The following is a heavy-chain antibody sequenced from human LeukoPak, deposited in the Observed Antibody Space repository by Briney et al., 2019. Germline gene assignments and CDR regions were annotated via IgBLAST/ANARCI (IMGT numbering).Heavy chain of an antibody. Sequence: QPGGSLRLFCAASGFTFSNYWMHWVRQVPGKGPVWVSRIGTDGSSTTYADYVKGRFTISRDNAENTLYLQMNSLRSEDTAVYFCARGRDWVQFASHIDYWGQGTLVTVSS. J-gene: IGHJ4*02. CDR3: ARGRDWVQFASHIDY. CDR2: IGTDGSST. CDR1: GFTFSNYW. V-gene: IGHV3-74*01. D-gene: IGHD5-24*01.